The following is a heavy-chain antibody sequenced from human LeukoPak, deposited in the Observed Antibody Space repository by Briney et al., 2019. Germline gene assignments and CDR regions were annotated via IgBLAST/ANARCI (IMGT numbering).Heavy chain of an antibody. J-gene: IGHJ4*02. CDR3: ASGYSSGWFDY. CDR2: TYTSGSA. CDR1: GGSISSYY. Sequence: PSETLSLTCTVSGGSISSYYWSWIRQPAGKGLEWIGRTYTSGSANYNPSLKSRVTMSVDTSKNQFSLKLSSVTAADTAVYYCASGYSSGWFDYWGQGTLVTVSS. V-gene: IGHV4-4*07. D-gene: IGHD6-19*01.